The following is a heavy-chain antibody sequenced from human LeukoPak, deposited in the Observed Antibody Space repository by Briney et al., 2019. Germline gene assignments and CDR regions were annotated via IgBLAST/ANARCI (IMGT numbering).Heavy chain of an antibody. D-gene: IGHD2-8*01. J-gene: IGHJ4*02. CDR3: ATSGMYYLSFDY. Sequence: GASVKVSCKVSGYTFLDYNMNWMRQAPGQGLEWMGWINPNSGGTNYAQKFQGRVTMTRDTSISTAYMELSSLRSDDTAVYYCATSGMYYLSFDYWGQGTLVTVSS. V-gene: IGHV1-2*02. CDR2: INPNSGGT. CDR1: GYTFLDYN.